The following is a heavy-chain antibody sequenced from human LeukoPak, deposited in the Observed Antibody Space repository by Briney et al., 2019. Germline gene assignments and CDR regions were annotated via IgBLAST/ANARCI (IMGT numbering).Heavy chain of an antibody. V-gene: IGHV3-7*03. CDR1: GFTFSSYW. CDR3: AKHSSPVVPAAIWFDP. CDR2: IKQDGSEK. Sequence: GGSLRLSCAASGFTFSSYWMSWVRQAPGKGLEWVANIKQDGSEKYYVDSVKGRFTISRDNSKNTLYLQMNSLRAEDTAVYYCAKHSSPVVPAAIWFDPWGQGTLVTVSP. J-gene: IGHJ5*02. D-gene: IGHD2-2*01.